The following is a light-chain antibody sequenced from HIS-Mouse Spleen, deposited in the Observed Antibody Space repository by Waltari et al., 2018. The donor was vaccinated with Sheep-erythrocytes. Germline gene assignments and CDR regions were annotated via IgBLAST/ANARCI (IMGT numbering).Light chain of an antibody. CDR3: SSYTSSSTWV. CDR1: SSDVGGYNY. J-gene: IGLJ3*02. V-gene: IGLV2-14*03. Sequence: QSALTQPASVSGSPGQSITISCTGTSSDVGGYNYVSWYQQHPGKAPKLMIYDVSTRPSGVSHRFSGSKSGNTASLTISGLQAEDEADYYCSSYTSSSTWVFGGGTTLTVL. CDR2: DVS.